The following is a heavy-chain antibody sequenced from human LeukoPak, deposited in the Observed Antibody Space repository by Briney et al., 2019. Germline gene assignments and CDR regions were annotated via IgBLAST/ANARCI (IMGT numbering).Heavy chain of an antibody. Sequence: PGGSLRLSCAASGFTFSSYAMTWVRQAPGKGLEWVSSIISSDGTTYCADSVKGRFTISRDNSKNTLYLQMNSLRAEDTALYYCARVSSGDYIDYWGQGTLVTVSS. CDR2: IISSDGTT. J-gene: IGHJ4*02. D-gene: IGHD6-25*01. CDR3: ARVSSGDYIDY. CDR1: GFTFSSYA. V-gene: IGHV3-23*01.